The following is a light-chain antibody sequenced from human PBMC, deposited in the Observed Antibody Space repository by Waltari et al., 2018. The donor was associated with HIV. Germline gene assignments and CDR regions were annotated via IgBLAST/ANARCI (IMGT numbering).Light chain of an antibody. V-gene: IGLV3-1*01. Sequence: SYEVTQPPSLSVSPGQTASITCSGDKLGEKYACWYQKKPGQSPILVIYAYPKRPPAIPERFSASNAGNTATLTITGTQAMDEADYYCQAWDSTTRVFGGGTKLTVL. CDR2: AYP. J-gene: IGLJ3*02. CDR1: KLGEKY. CDR3: QAWDSTTRV.